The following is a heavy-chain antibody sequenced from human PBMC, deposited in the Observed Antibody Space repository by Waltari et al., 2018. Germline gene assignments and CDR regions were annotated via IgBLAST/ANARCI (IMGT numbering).Heavy chain of an antibody. V-gene: IGHV4-39*01. J-gene: IGHJ4*02. CDR2: IHSSGTT. D-gene: IGHD3-10*01. CDR3: ARLVWFGAWIDN. Sequence: QVQLQESGPGMLRPSETLSLTCTVSGDSTKTATYYWGWFRQSPGKGFVCLGTIHSSGTTYVPASLEPRVTISVDTFNNRFSLNLRSATAADTAVYFCARLVWFGAWIDNWGQGSLVTVSS. CDR1: GDSTKTATYY.